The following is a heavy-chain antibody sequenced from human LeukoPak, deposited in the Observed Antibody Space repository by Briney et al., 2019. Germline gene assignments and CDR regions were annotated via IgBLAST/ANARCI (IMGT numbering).Heavy chain of an antibody. D-gene: IGHD3-22*01. J-gene: IGHJ5*02. Sequence: ASVKVSCKASGYTFTSYGISWVRQAPGQGLEWMGWISAYNGNTNYAQKLQGRVTMTTDTSTSTAYMELRSLRSDDTAVYYCARVVITMIANWFDPWGQGTLVTVSS. CDR2: ISAYNGNT. V-gene: IGHV1-18*01. CDR3: ARVVITMIANWFDP. CDR1: GYTFTSYG.